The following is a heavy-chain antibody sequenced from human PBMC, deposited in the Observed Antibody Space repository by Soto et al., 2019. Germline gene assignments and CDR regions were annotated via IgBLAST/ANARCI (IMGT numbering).Heavy chain of an antibody. J-gene: IGHJ4*02. CDR3: VRDLDGSGSYYTDY. V-gene: IGHV1-18*01. CDR1: GYMFISYG. Sequence: ASVKVSCKASGYMFISYGINWVRQAPGQGLEWMGWISAYNGNTKYAQNLQGRVTMTTDTSTSTAYMEMRSLRSDDTAVYYCVRDLDGSGSYYTDYWGPGTLVTVSS. CDR2: ISAYNGNT. D-gene: IGHD3-10*01.